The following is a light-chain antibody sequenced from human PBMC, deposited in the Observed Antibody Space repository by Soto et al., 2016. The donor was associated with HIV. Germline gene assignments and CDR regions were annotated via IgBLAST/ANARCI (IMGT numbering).Light chain of an antibody. Sequence: SSELTQDPAVSVALGQTVTITCQGDTLRNYYASWYQQKPGQAPLLVISGKNNRPSGIPDRFSGSHSGHTASLTITGAQAEDDADYYCNSRDNSGNHYVFGTGTKVTVL. CDR1: TLRNYY. CDR2: GKN. CDR3: NSRDNSGNHYV. J-gene: IGLJ1*01. V-gene: IGLV3-19*01.